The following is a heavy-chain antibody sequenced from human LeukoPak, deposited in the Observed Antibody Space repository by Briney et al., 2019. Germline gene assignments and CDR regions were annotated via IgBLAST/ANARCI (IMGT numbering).Heavy chain of an antibody. CDR2: ISAYNGNT. D-gene: IGHD6-13*01. Sequence: ASVKVSCKASGYTFTGYYMHWVRQAPGQGLEWMGWISAYNGNTNYAQKLQGRVTMTTDASTSTAYMELRSLRSDDTAVYYCARDSGYSSSWYWFDPWGQGTLVTVSS. CDR3: ARDSGYSSSWYWFDP. V-gene: IGHV1-18*04. J-gene: IGHJ5*02. CDR1: GYTFTGYY.